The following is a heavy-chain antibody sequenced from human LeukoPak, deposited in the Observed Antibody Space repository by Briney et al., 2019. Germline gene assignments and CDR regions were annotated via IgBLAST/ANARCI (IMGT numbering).Heavy chain of an antibody. CDR3: ARGNERSGYST. CDR2: TNPNSGNT. Sequence: GASVKVSCKAPGYTFTSYDINWVRQATGQGLEWMGWTNPNSGNTGYAQKFQGRVTMTRNTSISTAYMELSSLRSEDTAVYYCARGNERSGYSTWGQGTLVTVSS. V-gene: IGHV1-8*01. J-gene: IGHJ5*02. CDR1: GYTFTSYD. D-gene: IGHD3-3*01.